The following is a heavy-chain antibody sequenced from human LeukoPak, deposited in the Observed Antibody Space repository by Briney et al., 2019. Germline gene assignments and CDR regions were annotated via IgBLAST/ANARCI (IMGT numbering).Heavy chain of an antibody. CDR1: GGSISSSSYY. J-gene: IGHJ4*02. V-gene: IGHV4-39*01. CDR3: ARHPMRVLWFGKTYFDY. CDR2: IYYSGST. Sequence: SETLSLTCTVSGGSISSSSYYWGWIRQPPGKGLEWIGGIYYSGSTYYNPSLKSRVTISVDTSKNQFSLKLSSVTAADTAVYYCARHPMRVLWFGKTYFDYWGQGTLVTVSS. D-gene: IGHD3-10*01.